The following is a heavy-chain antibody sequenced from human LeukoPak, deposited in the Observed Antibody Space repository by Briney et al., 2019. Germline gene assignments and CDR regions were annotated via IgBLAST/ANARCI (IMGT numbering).Heavy chain of an antibody. V-gene: IGHV1-2*02. D-gene: IGHD3-10*01. Sequence: ASVKVSCKASGFTFTGHYMHWVRQAPGQGLEWMGWINGNSGATNYARNFQDRVTLTRDTSISTVYMELSRLRIDDTAVYYCARDFSWGVDYWGQGTLVTVPS. J-gene: IGHJ4*02. CDR3: ARDFSWGVDY. CDR1: GFTFTGHY. CDR2: INGNSGAT.